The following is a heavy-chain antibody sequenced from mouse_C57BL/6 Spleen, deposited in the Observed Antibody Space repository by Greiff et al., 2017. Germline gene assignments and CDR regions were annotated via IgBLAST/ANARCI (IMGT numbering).Heavy chain of an antibody. V-gene: IGHV1-15*01. Sequence: VQLKESGAELVRPGASVTLSCKASGYTFTDYEMHWVKQTPVHGLEWIGAIDPETGGTAYNQKFKGKAILTADKSSSTAYMELRSLTSEDSAVYYCTRYYYGSSPFDYWGQGTTLTVSS. D-gene: IGHD1-1*01. CDR3: TRYYYGSSPFDY. CDR1: GYTFTDYE. CDR2: IDPETGGT. J-gene: IGHJ2*01.